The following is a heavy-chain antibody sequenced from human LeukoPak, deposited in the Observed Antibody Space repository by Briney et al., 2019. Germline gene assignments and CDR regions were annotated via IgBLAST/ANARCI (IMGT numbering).Heavy chain of an antibody. V-gene: IGHV3-53*01. CDR2: IYSGGGT. D-gene: IGHD3-22*01. J-gene: IGHJ4*02. CDR1: GFTFGSNY. Sequence: GGSLRLSCAASGFTFGSNYMNWVRQAPGKGLEWVSVIYSGGGTYYADSVKGRFTISRDNSKNTLYLQMNSLRAEDTAMYYCAGSTDYPDDYDSSGYYYSFWGQGTLVTVSS. CDR3: AGSTDYPDDYDSSGYYYSF.